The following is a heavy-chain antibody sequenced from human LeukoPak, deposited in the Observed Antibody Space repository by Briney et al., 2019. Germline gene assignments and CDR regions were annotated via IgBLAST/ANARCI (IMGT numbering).Heavy chain of an antibody. J-gene: IGHJ3*01. CDR3: SRXXEVNAFDV. D-gene: IGHD4-11*01. V-gene: IGHV4-59*01. CDR2: ISYSGST. CDR1: GGSISSYF. Sequence: SETLSLTCTVSGGSISSYFWSWIRQSPGKGLEWIAYISYSGSTNYNPSLKSRLSISLDMSNNQFSLKLSSVNAADTAVSFCSRXXEVNAFDVWGQGTMVTVSA.